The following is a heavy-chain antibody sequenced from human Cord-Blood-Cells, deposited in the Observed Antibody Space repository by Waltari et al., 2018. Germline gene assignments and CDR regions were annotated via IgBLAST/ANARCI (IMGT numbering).Heavy chain of an antibody. CDR3: ARTLYDSSGYYSDAFDI. CDR1: GGSFSGYY. J-gene: IGHJ3*02. V-gene: IGHV4-34*01. CDR2: INHSGST. Sequence: QVQLQQWGAGLLKPSETLSLTCAVYGGSFSGYYWSWIRQPPGKGLEWIGEINHSGSTNYNPSLKSRVTISVDTSKNQFSLKLSSVTAADTAVYYCARTLYDSSGYYSDAFDIWGQGTMVTVSS. D-gene: IGHD3-22*01.